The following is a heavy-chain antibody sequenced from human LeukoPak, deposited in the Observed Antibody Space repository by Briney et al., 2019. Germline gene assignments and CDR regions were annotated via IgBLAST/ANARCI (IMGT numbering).Heavy chain of an antibody. CDR3: ARVLRGYSYGEIDY. Sequence: SETLSLTCTVSGYSISSGYYWGWIRQTPGKGLEWIGYIYHGGRTDYNPSLKSRVTISVDTSKNQFSLKLSSVTAADTAVYYCARVLRGYSYGEIDYWGQGTLVTVSS. CDR2: IYHGGRT. V-gene: IGHV4-38-2*02. D-gene: IGHD5-18*01. CDR1: GYSISSGYY. J-gene: IGHJ4*02.